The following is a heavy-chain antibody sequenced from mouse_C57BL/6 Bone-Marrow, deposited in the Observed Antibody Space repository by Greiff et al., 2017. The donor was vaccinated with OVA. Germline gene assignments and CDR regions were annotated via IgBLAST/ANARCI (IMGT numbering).Heavy chain of an antibody. J-gene: IGHJ4*01. Sequence: VKLMESGPGLVQPSQSLSITCTVSGFSLTSYGVHWVRQSPGQGLEWLGVIWRGGSTDYNAAFISRLSISKDNSKSQVFFKMNSLQADDTAIYYCASYYDYDGAMDYWGQGTSVTVSS. V-gene: IGHV2-2*01. CDR3: ASYYDYDGAMDY. CDR2: IWRGGST. D-gene: IGHD2-4*01. CDR1: GFSLTSYG.